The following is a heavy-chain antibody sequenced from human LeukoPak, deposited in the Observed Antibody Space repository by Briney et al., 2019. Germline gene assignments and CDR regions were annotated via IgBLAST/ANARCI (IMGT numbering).Heavy chain of an antibody. CDR2: INHSGST. D-gene: IGHD2-21*01. V-gene: IGHV4-34*01. J-gene: IGHJ3*02. CDR1: GGSFSGYY. CDR3: ARDALFNDAFDI. Sequence: SETLSLTCAVYGGSFSGYYWSWIRQPPGKGLEWIGEINHSGSTNYNPSLKSRVTISVDTSKNQFSLKLSSVTAADTAVYYCARDALFNDAFDIWGQGTMVTVSS.